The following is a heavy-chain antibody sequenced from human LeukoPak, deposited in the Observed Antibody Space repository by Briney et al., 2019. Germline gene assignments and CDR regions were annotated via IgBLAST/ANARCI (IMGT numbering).Heavy chain of an antibody. J-gene: IGHJ4*02. CDR2: ISSSSSYI. CDR3: ARGPREQFYYDSSGYYNDY. Sequence: GGSLRLSCAASGFTFSSYSMNWVRQAPGKGLEWVSSISSSSSYIYYADSVKGRFTISRDNAKNSLYLQMNSLRAEDTAVYYCARGPREQFYYDSSGYYNDYWGQGTLVTVSS. V-gene: IGHV3-21*01. D-gene: IGHD3-22*01. CDR1: GFTFSSYS.